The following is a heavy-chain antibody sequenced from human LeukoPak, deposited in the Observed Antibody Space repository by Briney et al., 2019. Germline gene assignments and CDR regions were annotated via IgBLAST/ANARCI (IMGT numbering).Heavy chain of an antibody. J-gene: IGHJ4*02. Sequence: SETLSLTCTVSSGSISSSRYYWGWIRQPPGRGLEWIGSIYYSGSTYYNPSLKSRVTISVDTSKNHFSLNLRSVTAADTAVYYCARDSGYDRTLDYWGQGTLVTVSS. CDR3: ARDSGYDRTLDY. D-gene: IGHD5-12*01. CDR1: SGSISSSRYY. V-gene: IGHV4-39*07. CDR2: IYYSGST.